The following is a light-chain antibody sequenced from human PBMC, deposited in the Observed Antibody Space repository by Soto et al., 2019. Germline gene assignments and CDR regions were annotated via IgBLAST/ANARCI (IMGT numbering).Light chain of an antibody. Sequence: AIQLTQSPSSLSASVGDRVTITCRASQDIRGALAWYQQQPGKAPKLLIYDVSSLESGVPSRFSGSGSGTDFTFTISSLQPEDFATYYCQQFNVYPITFGQGTRLEIK. CDR3: QQFNVYPIT. CDR1: QDIRGA. CDR2: DVS. J-gene: IGKJ5*01. V-gene: IGKV1-13*02.